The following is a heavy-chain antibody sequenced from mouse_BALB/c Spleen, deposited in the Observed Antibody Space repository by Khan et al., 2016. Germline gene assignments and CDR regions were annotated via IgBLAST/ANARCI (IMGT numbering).Heavy chain of an antibody. CDR2: IDPSDSYT. Sequence: QVQLKQPGTELVKPGASVKLSCKASGYAFTSYWMHWVRQRPGYGLEWIGKIDPSDSYTNYNQKFMGRATLTVDKSSTTAYMQFSSLTFEDSAVYYCARSPAVAAGDAVDYWGQGTSVTVSS. CDR3: ARSPAVAAGDAVDY. V-gene: IGHV1-69*02. J-gene: IGHJ4*01. CDR1: GYAFTSYW. D-gene: IGHD1-1*01.